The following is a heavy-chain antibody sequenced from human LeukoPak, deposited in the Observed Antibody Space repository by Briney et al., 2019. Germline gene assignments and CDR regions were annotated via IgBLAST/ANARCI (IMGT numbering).Heavy chain of an antibody. CDR2: ISSSSTI. CDR1: GFTFSSYS. Sequence: QSGGSLRLSCAASGFTFSSYSMNWVRQAPGKGLEWVSYISSSSTIYYADSVKGRFTISRDNAKNSLYLQMNSLRAEDTAVYYCARGGITLDYWGQGTLVTVSS. V-gene: IGHV3-48*01. J-gene: IGHJ4*02. D-gene: IGHD3-16*01. CDR3: ARGGITLDY.